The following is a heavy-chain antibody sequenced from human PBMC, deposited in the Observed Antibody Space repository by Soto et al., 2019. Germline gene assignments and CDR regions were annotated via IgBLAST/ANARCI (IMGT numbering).Heavy chain of an antibody. CDR2: VNYSGTT. J-gene: IGHJ2*01. V-gene: IGHV4-30-4*01. CDR1: GGSMTSGDYY. CDR3: ARTRYFDL. Sequence: QVQLQESGPGLVNPSQTLSLTCIVSGGSMTSGDYYWSWVRQPPGKGLEWIGYVNYSGTTYYNPSLKSRLTISIDTPKNQVSLKLSSVTAADTAVYYCARTRYFDLWGRGTLVTDSS.